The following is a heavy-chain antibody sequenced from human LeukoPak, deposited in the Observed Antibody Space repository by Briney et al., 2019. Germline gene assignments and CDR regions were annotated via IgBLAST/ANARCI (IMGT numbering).Heavy chain of an antibody. CDR3: ARGLHWNDFNWFDS. J-gene: IGHJ5*01. D-gene: IGHD1-1*01. Sequence: GGSLRLSCAASGFTFTNVWMNWVRQTPGKGLMWVSRIQTDGSTRYAESVKGRFTISRDNAKNTVYLQMNTLSAEDTAIYYCARGLHWNDFNWFDSWGQGTLVTVSS. CDR1: GFTFTNVW. CDR2: IQTDGST. V-gene: IGHV3-74*01.